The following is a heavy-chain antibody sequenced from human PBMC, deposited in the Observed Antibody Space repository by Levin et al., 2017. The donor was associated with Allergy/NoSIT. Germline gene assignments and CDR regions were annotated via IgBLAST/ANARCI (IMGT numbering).Heavy chain of an antibody. CDR1: GGTFSNYA. D-gene: IGHD2-21*02. CDR2: IIPIFGTA. J-gene: IGHJ4*02. CDR3: ASNGYCGGDCYYYFDY. V-gene: IGHV1-69*13. Sequence: ASVKVSCKASGGTFSNYAFTWVRQAPGQGLEWMGGIIPIFGTANYAQKFQGRVTITSDESTSTAYMQLSSLRSEDTAVYYCASNGYCGGDCYYYFDYWGQGTLVTVSS.